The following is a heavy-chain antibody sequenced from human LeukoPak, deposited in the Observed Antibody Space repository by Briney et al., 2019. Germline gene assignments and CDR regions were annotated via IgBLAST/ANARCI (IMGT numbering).Heavy chain of an antibody. CDR1: GFTFSSYE. CDR3: ARDNGYCSSTSCSGYYYGMDV. D-gene: IGHD2-2*03. CDR2: ISSSGSTI. J-gene: IGHJ6*04. Sequence: GGSPRLSCAASGFTFSSYEMNWVRQAPGKGLEWVSYISSSGSTIYYADSVKGRFTISRDNAKNSLYLQMNSLRAEDTAVYYCARDNGYCSSTSCSGYYYGMDVWGKGTTVTVSS. V-gene: IGHV3-48*03.